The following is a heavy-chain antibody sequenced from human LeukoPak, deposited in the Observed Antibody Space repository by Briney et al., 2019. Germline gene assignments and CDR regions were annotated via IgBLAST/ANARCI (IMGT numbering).Heavy chain of an antibody. Sequence: GGSLRLSCAVSGFIVSSNHMNWVRQAPGKGLEWISVIYSGGYSGGGPFYADSVKGRFTTSSDSSKNTLFLQMNSQRAEDTAVYYCARDVYGDGYNSFDYWGLGILVAVSS. CDR1: GFIVSSNH. D-gene: IGHD5-24*01. J-gene: IGHJ4*02. V-gene: IGHV3-66*01. CDR2: IYSGGYSGGGP. CDR3: ARDVYGDGYNSFDY.